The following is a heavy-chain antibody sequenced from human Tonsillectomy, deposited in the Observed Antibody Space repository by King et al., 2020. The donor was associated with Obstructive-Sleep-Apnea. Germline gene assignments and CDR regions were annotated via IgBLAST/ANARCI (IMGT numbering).Heavy chain of an antibody. V-gene: IGHV4-39*07. CDR1: GGSISSSSYY. D-gene: IGHD6-19*01. CDR2: IYYSGST. Sequence: MQLQESGPGLVKPSETLSLTCTVSGGSISSSSYYWGWIRQPPGKGLEWIGSIYYSGSTNYNPSLKSRVSISIDTSTNQFSLKLSSVTAADTAVYYCARVPYITGWSGWFDPWGQGTLVTVSS. CDR3: ARVPYITGWSGWFDP. J-gene: IGHJ5*02.